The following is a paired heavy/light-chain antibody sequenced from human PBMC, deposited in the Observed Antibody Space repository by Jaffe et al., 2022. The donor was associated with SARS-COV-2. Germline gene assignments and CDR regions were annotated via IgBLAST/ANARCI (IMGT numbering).Heavy chain of an antibody. Sequence: QVQLEESGGGLVKPGGSLRLSCAASGFSFSDYYMSWIRQAPGKGLEWISYISFSSSYTTYADSVKGRFTISRDNAKNSVYLQMDSLRADDTAVYYCARKGAQRWLYAMDIWGQGTTVTVSS. CDR1: GFSFSDYY. D-gene: IGHD6-19*01. J-gene: IGHJ6*02. CDR2: ISFSSSYT. CDR3: ARKGAQRWLYAMDI. V-gene: IGHV3-11*06.
Light chain of an antibody. V-gene: IGKV3-20*01. CDR3: HHYGSSPRWT. J-gene: IGKJ1*01. CDR1: QSVSSSY. CDR2: GAS. Sequence: EIVLTQSPGTLSLSPGDRATLSCRASQSVSSSYLAWYQQKPGQAPRLLIYGASSRAAGIPDRFSGSGSGTDFTLAISRLEPEDFAVYYCHHYGSSPRWTFGQGTKVEIK.